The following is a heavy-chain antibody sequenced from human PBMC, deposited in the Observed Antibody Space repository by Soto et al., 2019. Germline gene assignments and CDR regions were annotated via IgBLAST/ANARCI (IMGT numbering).Heavy chain of an antibody. CDR3: ARGEGGYSHPMDV. V-gene: IGHV4-39*01. J-gene: IGHJ6*03. D-gene: IGHD5-18*01. CDR1: GGSISSSSYY. Sequence: SETLSLTCTVSGGSISSSSYYWGWIRQPPGKGLEWIGSIYYSGSTYYNPSLKSQVTISVDTSKNQFSVKLSSGTAADTAVYYCARGEGGYSHPMDVWGKGTTVTVSS. CDR2: IYYSGST.